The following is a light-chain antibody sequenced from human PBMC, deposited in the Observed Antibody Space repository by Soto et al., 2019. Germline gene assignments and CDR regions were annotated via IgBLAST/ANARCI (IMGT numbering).Light chain of an antibody. CDR3: QQYNNWGLS. Sequence: IVMTQSLATLSVSPGERVTRSCRASQNVGTNLAWYQQKPGQAPRLLIYGSSTRATGIPATFSGSGSGTEFTLTISSLQSEESAVYYCQQYNNWGLSFGGGTKVEIQ. V-gene: IGKV3D-15*01. J-gene: IGKJ4*01. CDR1: QNVGTN. CDR2: GSS.